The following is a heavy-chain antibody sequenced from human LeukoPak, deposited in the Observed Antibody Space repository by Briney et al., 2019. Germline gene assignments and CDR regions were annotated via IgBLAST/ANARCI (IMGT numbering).Heavy chain of an antibody. CDR2: IYHSGST. J-gene: IGHJ4*02. Sequence: PSETLSLTCTVSGGSMSSYYWSWIRQSPGKGLEWIGYIYHSGSTNNNPSLKSRVNMSVDTSKNQFSLKLSSVTAADTAVYYCARWGGSYYGLYFFDYWGQGTLVTVSS. D-gene: IGHD1-26*01. CDR1: GGSMSSYY. V-gene: IGHV4-59*13. CDR3: ARWGGSYYGLYFFDY.